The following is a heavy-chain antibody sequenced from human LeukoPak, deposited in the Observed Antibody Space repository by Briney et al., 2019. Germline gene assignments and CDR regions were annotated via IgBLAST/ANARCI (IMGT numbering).Heavy chain of an antibody. V-gene: IGHV4-34*01. CDR2: VNHSGST. CDR3: AKDGIRYFDWKHYSDY. D-gene: IGHD3-9*01. Sequence: PSETLSLTCAVYGGSFSGYYWSWIRQPPGKGLEWIGEVNHSGSTNYSPSLQSRVTISVDTSKSQFSLKLSSVTAADTVVFFQAKDGIRYFDWKHYSDYWGQGTLVTVSS. CDR1: GGSFSGYY. J-gene: IGHJ4*02.